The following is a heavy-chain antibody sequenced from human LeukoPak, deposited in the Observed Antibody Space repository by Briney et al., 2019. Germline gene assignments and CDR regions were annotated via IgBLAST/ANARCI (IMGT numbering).Heavy chain of an antibody. CDR1: GGSMSPCY. V-gene: IGHV4-4*09. CDR3: ARQPFPLREDHFDF. J-gene: IGHJ4*02. Sequence: SETVSLTCTVWGGSMSPCYGRWIRQTPGRGLEWVGYTFTSGSTNYNPSLTSRATISVDTSKNQFSLKMTSVTAADTAVYYRARQPFPLREDHFDFWGQRTLVTASS. CDR2: TFTSGST. D-gene: IGHD1-26*01.